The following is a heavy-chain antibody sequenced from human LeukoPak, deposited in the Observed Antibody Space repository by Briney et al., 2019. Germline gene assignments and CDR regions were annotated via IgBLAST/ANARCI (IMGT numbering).Heavy chain of an antibody. V-gene: IGHV4-34*01. CDR1: GGSFSGYY. Sequence: SETLSLTCAVYGGSFSGYYWSWIRQPPGKGLEWIGEINHSGSTNYNPSLKSRVTISVDTSKNQFSLKLSSVTAADTAVYYCARGNDSSGYYPSHYYYYYGMDAWGQGTTVTVSS. D-gene: IGHD3-22*01. CDR2: INHSGST. CDR3: ARGNDSSGYYPSHYYYYYGMDA. J-gene: IGHJ6*02.